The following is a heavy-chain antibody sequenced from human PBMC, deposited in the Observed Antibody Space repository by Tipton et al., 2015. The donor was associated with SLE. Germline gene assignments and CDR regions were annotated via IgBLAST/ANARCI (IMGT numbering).Heavy chain of an antibody. CDR1: GFMFSAFW. J-gene: IGHJ4*02. CDR3: ARDYYDFWSGYYTGLGY. V-gene: IGHV3-21*01. CDR2: ISSSSSYI. D-gene: IGHD3-3*01. Sequence: SLRLSCAASGFMFSAFWMSWVRQAPGKGLEWVSSISSSSSYIYYADSVKGRFTISRDNAKNSLYLQMNSLRAEDTAVYYCARDYYDFWSGYYTGLGYWGQGTLVTVSS.